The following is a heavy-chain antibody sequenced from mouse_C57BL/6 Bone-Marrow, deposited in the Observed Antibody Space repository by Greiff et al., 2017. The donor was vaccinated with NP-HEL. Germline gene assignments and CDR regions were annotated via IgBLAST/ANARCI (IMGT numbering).Heavy chain of an antibody. CDR1: GFNIKDDY. CDR2: IDPENGDT. J-gene: IGHJ4*01. Sequence: EVMLVESGAELVRPGASVKLSCTASGFNIKDDYMHWVKQRPEQGLEWIGWIDPENGDTEYASKFQGKATITADTSSNTAYLQLSSLTSEDTAVYYCTIIPYYAMDYWGQGTSVTVSS. V-gene: IGHV14-4*01. CDR3: TIIPYYAMDY.